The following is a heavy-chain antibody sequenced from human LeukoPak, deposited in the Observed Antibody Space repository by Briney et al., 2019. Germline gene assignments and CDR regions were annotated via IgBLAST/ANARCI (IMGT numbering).Heavy chain of an antibody. V-gene: IGHV4-31*03. CDR1: GGSISSGGYY. CDR3: ARALSYYDSSGYYRYFDY. Sequence: PSETLSLTCTVSGGSISSGGYYWSWIRQHPGKGLEWIGYIYYSGSTYYNPSLKSRVTIPVDTSKNQFSLKLSSVTAADTAVYYCARALSYYDSSGYYRYFDYWGQGTLVTVSS. J-gene: IGHJ4*02. D-gene: IGHD3-22*01. CDR2: IYYSGST.